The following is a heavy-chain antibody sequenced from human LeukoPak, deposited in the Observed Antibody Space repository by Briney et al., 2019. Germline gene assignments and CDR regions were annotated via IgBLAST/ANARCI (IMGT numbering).Heavy chain of an antibody. V-gene: IGHV1-3*01. CDR2: INAGNGNT. J-gene: IGHJ2*01. CDR1: GYTFTSYA. D-gene: IGHD2-2*01. Sequence: ASVKVSCKASGYTFTSYAMHWVRQAPGQRLEWMGWINAGNGNTKYSQKFQGRVTMTRDTSTSTVYMELSSLRSEDTAVYYCARASLAQPLFDLWGRGTLVTVSS. CDR3: ARASLAQPLFDL.